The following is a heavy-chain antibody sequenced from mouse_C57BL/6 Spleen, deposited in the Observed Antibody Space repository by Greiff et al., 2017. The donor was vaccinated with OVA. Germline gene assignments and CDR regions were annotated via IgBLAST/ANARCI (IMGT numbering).Heavy chain of an antibody. CDR1: GYTFTSYW. V-gene: IGHV1-53*01. CDR3: ARAGDYGSSSYWYFDV. Sequence: QVQLQQPGTELVKPGASVKLSCKASGYTFTSYWMHWVKQRPGQGLEWIGNINPSNGGTNYNEKFKSKATLTVDKSSSTAYMQLSSLTSEDSAVYYCARAGDYGSSSYWYFDVWGTGTTVTVSS. J-gene: IGHJ1*03. D-gene: IGHD1-1*01. CDR2: INPSNGGT.